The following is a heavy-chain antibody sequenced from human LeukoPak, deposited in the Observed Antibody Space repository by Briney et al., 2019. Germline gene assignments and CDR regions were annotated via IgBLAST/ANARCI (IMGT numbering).Heavy chain of an antibody. V-gene: IGHV1-2*06. D-gene: IGHD5-24*01. CDR1: AYDFTGYY. J-gene: IGHJ4*02. Sequence: ASVKVSCKVVAYDFTGYYIHWVRQAPGQGPEWMGRLNPNTGHAVYASKFQGRVTITRDTSSNTAYMEVTRLTSDDTALYYCAKDRDGADRIVLWGQGTLVTVSS. CDR2: LNPNTGHA. CDR3: AKDRDGADRIVL.